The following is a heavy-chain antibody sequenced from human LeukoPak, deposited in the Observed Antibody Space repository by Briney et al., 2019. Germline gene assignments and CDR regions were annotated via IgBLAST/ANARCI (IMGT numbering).Heavy chain of an antibody. D-gene: IGHD3-10*01. CDR1: GGSISSGDYY. CDR3: ARAIASSGSRLFDY. CDR2: IYYSGST. J-gene: IGHJ4*02. Sequence: SETLSLTCTVSGGSISSGDYYWSWIRQPPGKGLEWIGYIYYSGSTYYNPSLKSRGTVSLDSSKNQFSLRLSSVTVADTAVYYCARAIASSGSRLFDYWGQGTLVTVSS. V-gene: IGHV4-30-4*01.